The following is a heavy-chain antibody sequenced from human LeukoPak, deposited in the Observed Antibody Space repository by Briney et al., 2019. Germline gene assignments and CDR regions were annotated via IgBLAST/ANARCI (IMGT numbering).Heavy chain of an antibody. V-gene: IGHV3-21*01. J-gene: IGHJ2*01. CDR3: ARVGHRGIDWYFDL. CDR1: GFTFSSYS. D-gene: IGHD3-10*01. CDR2: ISSTGSHT. Sequence: PGGSLRLSCAVSGFTFSSYSVNWVRQAPEQGLEWVSSISSTGSHTYYADSVKGRFTISRDNAKNSVYLQMNSLRDEDTAVYSCARVGHRGIDWYFDLWGRGTLVTVSS.